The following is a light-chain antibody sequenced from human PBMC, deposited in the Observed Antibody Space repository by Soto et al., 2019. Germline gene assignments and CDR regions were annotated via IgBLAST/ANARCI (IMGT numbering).Light chain of an antibody. V-gene: IGKV3-15*01. CDR3: QQYNNCPPIT. Sequence: EIVMTQSPAELLLLSCERTPSVCRASQSVRSNLSWYQQKPGQAPRLLINCASTRATGIPATFSGSGSGTEFTLTISSLQSEDFAVYYCQQYNNCPPITVGQGTRLDIK. CDR1: QSVRSN. J-gene: IGKJ5*01. CDR2: CAS.